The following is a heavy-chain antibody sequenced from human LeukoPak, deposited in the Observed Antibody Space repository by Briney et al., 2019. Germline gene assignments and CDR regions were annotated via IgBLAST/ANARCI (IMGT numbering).Heavy chain of an antibody. Sequence: SETLSLTCTVFGGSISSGDYYWSWIRQPPGKGLEWLGHISYTGNTSYNPSLKSRVTISIGTSKTQFSLRLGSVTAADTAVYYCAGDSWSGYLSDAFDIWGQGTMIIVSS. V-gene: IGHV4-30-4*01. D-gene: IGHD3-3*01. CDR1: GGSISSGDYY. CDR2: ISYTGNT. CDR3: AGDSWSGYLSDAFDI. J-gene: IGHJ3*02.